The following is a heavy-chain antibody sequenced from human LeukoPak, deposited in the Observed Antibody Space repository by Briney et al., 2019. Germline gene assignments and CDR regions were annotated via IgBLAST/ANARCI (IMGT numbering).Heavy chain of an antibody. V-gene: IGHV3-64*01. J-gene: IGHJ3*02. CDR1: GFTFSSYA. D-gene: IGHD2-15*01. CDR3: ARGVGPFDI. CDR2: ISSNGGST. Sequence: GGTLRLSCAASGFTFSSYAMHRVRQAPGGRLEYVSAISSNGGSTYYATSVKGRLTISRDNSKNTLYLQMGSLRAEDMAVYYCARGVGPFDIWGQGTMVTVSS.